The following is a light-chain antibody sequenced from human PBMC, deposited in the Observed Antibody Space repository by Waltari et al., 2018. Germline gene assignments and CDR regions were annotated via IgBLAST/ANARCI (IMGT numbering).Light chain of an antibody. CDR1: QGISSF. V-gene: IGKV3-11*01. J-gene: IGKJ4*01. CDR3: QQRTNWPS. CDR2: DAS. Sequence: IVLTQSPATLSLSPGERATLPSRASQGISSFLAWYQQKPGQAPRLLVYDASNRATGIPARFSGSGSGADFTHTISSLEPEDFAVYYCQQRTNWPSFGGGTRVELK.